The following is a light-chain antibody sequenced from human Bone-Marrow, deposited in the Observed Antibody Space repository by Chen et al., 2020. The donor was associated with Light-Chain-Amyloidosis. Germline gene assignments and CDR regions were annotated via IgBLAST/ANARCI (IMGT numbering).Light chain of an antibody. Sequence: QSALTQPASVSGSPGQAMTISCTGTSSDVGGDNHVSWYQQHPDKAPKLMIYEVTNRPSWVPDRFSGSKSAHTASLTISGLQTEDEADYFCSSYTITNTLVFGSGTRVTVL. V-gene: IGLV2-14*01. CDR2: EVT. CDR3: SSYTITNTLV. J-gene: IGLJ1*01. CDR1: SSDVGGDNH.